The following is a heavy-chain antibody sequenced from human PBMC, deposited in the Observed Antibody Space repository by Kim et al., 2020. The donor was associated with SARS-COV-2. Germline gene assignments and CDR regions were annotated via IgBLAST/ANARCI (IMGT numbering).Heavy chain of an antibody. Sequence: SETLSLTCNVSGGSISSSSYYWGWIRQPPGKGLERIGSMYYSGSTYYNPSLKSRVTISADTSKNQFSLNLSSVTATDTAVYYCARMDYGSGTYYNSDWGQGSLVTVSS. CDR1: GGSISSSSYY. CDR2: MYYSGST. J-gene: IGHJ4*02. CDR3: ARMDYGSGTYYNSD. V-gene: IGHV4-39*01. D-gene: IGHD3-10*01.